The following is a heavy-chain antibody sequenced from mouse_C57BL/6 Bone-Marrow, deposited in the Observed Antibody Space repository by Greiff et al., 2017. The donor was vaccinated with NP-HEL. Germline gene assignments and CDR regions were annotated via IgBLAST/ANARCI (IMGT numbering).Heavy chain of an antibody. V-gene: IGHV5-17*01. J-gene: IGHJ2*01. CDR1: GFTFSDYG. Sequence: DVKLVESGGGLVKPGGSLKLSCAASGFTFSDYGMHWVRQAPEKGLEWVAYISSGSSTIYYADTVKGRFTISRDNAKNTLFLQMTSLRSEDTAMYYCAMVTEGDYFDYWGQGTTLTVSS. CDR2: ISSGSSTI. D-gene: IGHD2-2*01. CDR3: AMVTEGDYFDY.